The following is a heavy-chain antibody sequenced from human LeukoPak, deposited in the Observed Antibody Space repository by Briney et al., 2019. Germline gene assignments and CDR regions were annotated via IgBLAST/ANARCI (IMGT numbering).Heavy chain of an antibody. Sequence: GGSLRLSCAASGFTFSSYSMNWVRQAPGKGLEWVSSISSSSSYIYYADSVKGRFIISRDNAKNSLYLQMNSLRAEDTAVYYCARDQPLYYYYGMDVWGQGTTVTVSS. V-gene: IGHV3-21*01. J-gene: IGHJ6*02. CDR2: ISSSSSYI. CDR3: ARDQPLYYYYGMDV. CDR1: GFTFSSYS.